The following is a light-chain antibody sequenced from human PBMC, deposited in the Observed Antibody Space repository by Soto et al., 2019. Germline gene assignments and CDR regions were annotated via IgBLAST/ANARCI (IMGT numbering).Light chain of an antibody. J-gene: IGKJ4*01. CDR1: QNIGNK. V-gene: IGKV3-15*01. CDR3: QEYNYWHPIT. CDR2: GAS. Sequence: IVITHSRFTLCGSPVXXSXRXXXXSQNIGNKVGWYQQKPGQAPRLLIYGASTRATGIPVRFSGSGSGTEFTLTITSLQSEDSAVYYCQEYNYWHPITFGGGTKVDIK.